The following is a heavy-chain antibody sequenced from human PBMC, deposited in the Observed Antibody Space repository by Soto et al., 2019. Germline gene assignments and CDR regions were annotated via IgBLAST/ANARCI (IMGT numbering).Heavy chain of an antibody. CDR3: AKDSLRGEVPAALNFDC. V-gene: IGHV3-30*18. J-gene: IGHJ4*02. Sequence: GGSRRLSCVAAGFSFSNYGMHWDRQAPGKGLEWVAIVSYNGRKEYYADSVKGRFSISRDNSKNTLYVQMNTLRDEDTTVYYCAKDSLRGEVPAALNFDCWGRGTLVTVSS. CDR1: GFSFSNYG. D-gene: IGHD2-2*01. CDR2: VSYNGRKE.